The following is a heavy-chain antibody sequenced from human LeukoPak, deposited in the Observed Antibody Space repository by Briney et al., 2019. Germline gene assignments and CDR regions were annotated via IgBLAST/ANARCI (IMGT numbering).Heavy chain of an antibody. Sequence: PGGSLRLSCAASGLTFSTYTMNWVRQAPGKGLEWVSSISSSSSYLYYADSVKGRFTISRANAKNSLYLEMNSLRAEDTAVYYCARGADYDILTGYMDVWGKGTTVTVSS. D-gene: IGHD3-9*01. V-gene: IGHV3-21*01. CDR1: GLTFSTYT. J-gene: IGHJ6*03. CDR3: ARGADYDILTGYMDV. CDR2: ISSSSSYL.